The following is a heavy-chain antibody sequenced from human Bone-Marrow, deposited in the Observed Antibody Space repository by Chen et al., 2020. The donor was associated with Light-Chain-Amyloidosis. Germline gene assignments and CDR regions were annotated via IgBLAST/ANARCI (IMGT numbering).Heavy chain of an antibody. J-gene: IGHJ4*02. D-gene: IGHD5-12*01. CDR3: ARRRDGYNFDY. V-gene: IGHV5-51*01. Sequence: EVQLEQSGPEVKQPGESLKISCKGYGYTFPNYWLGWVRQMPGKGLEWMGVIYPDDSDARYSPSFEGQVTISADKSITTAYLQWRSLKASDTAMYYCARRRDGYNFDYWGQGTLVTVSS. CDR1: GYTFPNYW. CDR2: IYPDDSDA.